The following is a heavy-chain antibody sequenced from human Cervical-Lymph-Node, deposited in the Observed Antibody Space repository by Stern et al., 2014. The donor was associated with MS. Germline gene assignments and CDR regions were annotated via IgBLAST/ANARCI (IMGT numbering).Heavy chain of an antibody. CDR2: IADSGST. Sequence: VQLVESGPGLVKPSETLSLTCTVSGASVTSASYYWTWIRQPPGQGLEGIGYIADSGSTNYNPSLKSRVTIVVDTSKNQFSLKLSAVTAADTAVYYCARDPLGHYYFDYWGQGTLVTVSS. J-gene: IGHJ4*02. CDR1: GASVTSASYY. CDR3: ARDPLGHYYFDY. D-gene: IGHD3-16*01. V-gene: IGHV4-61*01.